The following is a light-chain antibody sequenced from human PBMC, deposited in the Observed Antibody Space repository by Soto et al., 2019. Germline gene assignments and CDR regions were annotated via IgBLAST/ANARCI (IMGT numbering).Light chain of an antibody. V-gene: IGLV2-14*01. CDR2: DVN. Sequence: QSALTQPASVSGSPGQSITISCTGTSSDVGGHNYVSWYQQLPGKAPKLMIYDVNSRPSGVSNRFSGSKSGNTASLTISGLQAEDEGDYYCSSYTNINTRACVFGTGTKLTVL. CDR1: SSDVGGHNY. CDR3: SSYTNINTRACV. J-gene: IGLJ1*01.